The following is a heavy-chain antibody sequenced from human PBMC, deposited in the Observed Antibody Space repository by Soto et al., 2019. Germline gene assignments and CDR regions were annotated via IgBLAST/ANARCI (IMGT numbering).Heavy chain of an antibody. CDR3: ATFYGDYEAFDY. D-gene: IGHD4-17*01. CDR1: GYTFTSYA. V-gene: IGHV1-3*01. J-gene: IGHJ4*02. CDR2: INAGNGNT. Sequence: ASVKVSCKASGYTFTSYAIHWVRQAPGQRLEWMGWINAGNGNTKYSQKFQGRVTITRDTSASTAYMELSSLRSEDTAVYYCATFYGDYEAFDYWGQGTLVTVSS.